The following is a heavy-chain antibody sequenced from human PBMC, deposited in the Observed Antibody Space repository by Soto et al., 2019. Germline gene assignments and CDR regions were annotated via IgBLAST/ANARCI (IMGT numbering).Heavy chain of an antibody. CDR1: GFTFSSYG. CDR3: AKDMVRGVFDY. CDR2: IWDDGSNK. J-gene: IGHJ4*02. V-gene: IGHV3-33*06. D-gene: IGHD3-10*01. Sequence: GGTLRLSCAASGFTFSSYGMHWVRQAPGKGLEWVAVIWDDGSNKYYADSVKGRFTISRDNSKNTLYLQMNSLRAEDTAVYYCAKDMVRGVFDYWGQGTLVTVSA.